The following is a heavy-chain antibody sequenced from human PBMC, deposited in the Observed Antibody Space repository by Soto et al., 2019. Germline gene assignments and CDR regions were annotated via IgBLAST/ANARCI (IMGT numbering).Heavy chain of an antibody. CDR3: ARDQTKWLTDAFDI. CDR1: GYTFISYG. CDR2: ISPYNANT. D-gene: IGHD5-12*01. Sequence: HVQLVQSGAEVKKPGASLKVSCKASGYTFISYGVSWVRQAPGQGLEWLGGISPYNANTNYAQKFQGRITMTTDTSTSTVYMDLRSLRTDDTAVYYCARDQTKWLTDAFDIWGQGTRVVVSS. V-gene: IGHV1-18*01. J-gene: IGHJ3*02.